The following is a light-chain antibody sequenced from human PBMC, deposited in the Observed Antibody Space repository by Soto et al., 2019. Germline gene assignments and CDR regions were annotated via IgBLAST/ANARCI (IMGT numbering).Light chain of an antibody. CDR2: DAS. J-gene: IGKJ4*01. Sequence: EFVLPQSLATLSLSPGERATLSFWASQSVSRSYLAWYQQKPGLAPRLLIYDASSRATGIPDRFSGSGSGTEFTLTISSLEPEDFAVYYCQQRSNLALTFGGGTKVEIK. CDR1: QSVSRSY. V-gene: IGKV3D-20*02. CDR3: QQRSNLALT.